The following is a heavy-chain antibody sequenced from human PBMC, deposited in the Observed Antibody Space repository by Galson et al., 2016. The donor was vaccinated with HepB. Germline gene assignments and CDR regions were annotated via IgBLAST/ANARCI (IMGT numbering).Heavy chain of an antibody. J-gene: IGHJ4*02. V-gene: IGHV3-7*01. CDR3: ARAMSGSYDF. D-gene: IGHD1-26*01. CDR1: GFIFRNYW. CDR2: INRDGNEK. Sequence: SLRLSCAASGFIFRNYWMTWVRQAPGKGLEWVANINRDGNEKYYMHSVRGRFTISRDSAKNLVFLQMNSLRAEDTAVYHCARAMSGSYDFWGQGILVTVSS.